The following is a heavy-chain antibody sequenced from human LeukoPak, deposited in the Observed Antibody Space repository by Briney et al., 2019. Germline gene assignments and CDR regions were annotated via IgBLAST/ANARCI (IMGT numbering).Heavy chain of an antibody. Sequence: ASVKVSCKASGYTFTGYYMHWVRQAPGQGLECMGWINPNSGGTNYAQKFQGRVTMTRDTSISTAYMELSRLRSDDTAVYYCARGKYYDFWSGYYKDYWGQGTLVTVSS. V-gene: IGHV1-2*02. D-gene: IGHD3-3*01. CDR1: GYTFTGYY. CDR3: ARGKYYDFWSGYYKDY. J-gene: IGHJ4*02. CDR2: INPNSGGT.